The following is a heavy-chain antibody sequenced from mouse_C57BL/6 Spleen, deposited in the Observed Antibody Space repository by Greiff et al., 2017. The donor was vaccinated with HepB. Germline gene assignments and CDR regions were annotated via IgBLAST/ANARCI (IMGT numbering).Heavy chain of an antibody. CDR2: IYPSDSYT. Sequence: QVHVKQPGAELVMPGASVKLSCKASGYTFTSYWMHWVKQRPGQGLEWIGEIYPSDSYTNYNQKFKGKSTLTVDKSSSTAYMQLSSLTSEDSAVYYCARTVVEYFDYWGQGTTLTVSS. D-gene: IGHD1-1*01. V-gene: IGHV1-69*01. J-gene: IGHJ2*01. CDR1: GYTFTSYW. CDR3: ARTVVEYFDY.